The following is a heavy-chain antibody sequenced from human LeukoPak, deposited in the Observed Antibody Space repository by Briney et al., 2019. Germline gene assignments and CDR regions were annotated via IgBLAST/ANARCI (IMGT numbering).Heavy chain of an antibody. CDR3: AKDSAAAAADY. V-gene: IGHV3-33*06. CDR1: GFTFSSYG. CDR2: IWYDGSNK. D-gene: IGHD6-13*01. Sequence: GGSLRLSCAASGFTFSSYGMQWVRQAPGKGLEWVAVIWYDGSNKYYADSVKGRFTISRDNSKNTLYLQMNSLRAEDTAVYYCAKDSAAAAADYWGQGTLVTVSS. J-gene: IGHJ4*02.